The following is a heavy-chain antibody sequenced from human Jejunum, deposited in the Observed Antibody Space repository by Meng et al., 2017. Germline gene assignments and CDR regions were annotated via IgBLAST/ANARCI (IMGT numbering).Heavy chain of an antibody. V-gene: IGHV3-74*01. CDR2: TNGDGSST. Sequence: GESLKISCAASGFTFRSYWMHWVRQAPGKGLVWVSRTNGDGSSTSYADSVKGRFTISRDNAKNTMYLQMNSLRAEDTDVYYCVRSHYYDGCGYYLDYWGQGTLVTVSS. J-gene: IGHJ4*02. CDR1: GFTFRSYW. D-gene: IGHD3-22*01. CDR3: VRSHYYDGCGYYLDY.